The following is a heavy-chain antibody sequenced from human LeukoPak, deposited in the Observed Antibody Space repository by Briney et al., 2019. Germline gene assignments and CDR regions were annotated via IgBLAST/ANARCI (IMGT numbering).Heavy chain of an antibody. CDR1: GGTFSSYA. J-gene: IGHJ4*02. CDR3: ARDGDGYTNGNFDY. CDR2: ISTYNGNT. V-gene: IGHV1-18*01. Sequence: EASVKVSCKASGGTFSSYAISWVRQAPGQGLEWMGWISTYNGNTNYAQNLQGRVTMTTDTSTSTAYMELRSLRSDDTAVYYCARDGDGYTNGNFDYWGQGTLVTVSS. D-gene: IGHD5-24*01.